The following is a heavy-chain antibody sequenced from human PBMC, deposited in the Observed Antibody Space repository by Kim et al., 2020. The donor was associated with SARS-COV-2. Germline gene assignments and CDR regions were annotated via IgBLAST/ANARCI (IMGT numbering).Heavy chain of an antibody. D-gene: IGHD2-15*01. J-gene: IGHJ4*02. CDR1: GFTFSNYA. V-gene: IGHV3-23*01. Sequence: GGSLRLSCATSGFTFSNYAMTWVRQAPGKGLEWVSVISGSGGTTYYADSVKGRFTISRDNSKNTVYLQMNSLRADDTAVYYCVKMRSTTLAATNYWGQGTLAIVSS. CDR2: ISGSGGTT. CDR3: VKMRSTTLAATNY.